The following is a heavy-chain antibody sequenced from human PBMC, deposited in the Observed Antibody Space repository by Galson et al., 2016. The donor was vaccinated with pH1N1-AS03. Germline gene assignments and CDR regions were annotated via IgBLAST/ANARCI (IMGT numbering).Heavy chain of an antibody. CDR2: ISWNSNKI. CDR1: GFRFDDYA. CDR3: IKGGAASADFFGI. J-gene: IGHJ3*02. Sequence: SLRLSCAVSGFRFDDYAMHWVRQAPGKGLEWVSSISWNSNKIDYADSVKGRFTISRDSAKNSLNLQMNSLRAEDTALYYCIKGGAASADFFGIWGQGTMVTVSS. D-gene: IGHD3/OR15-3a*01. V-gene: IGHV3-9*01.